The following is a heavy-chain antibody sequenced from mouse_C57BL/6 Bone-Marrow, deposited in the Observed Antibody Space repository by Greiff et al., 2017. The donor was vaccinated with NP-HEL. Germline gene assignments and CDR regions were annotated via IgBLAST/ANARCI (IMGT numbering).Heavy chain of an antibody. V-gene: IGHV3-6*01. CDR3: ARVLPYYYGSNYAMDY. CDR2: ISYDGSN. CDR1: GYSITSGYY. J-gene: IGHJ4*01. D-gene: IGHD1-1*01. Sequence: EVQLVESGPGLVKPSQSLSLTCSVTGYSITSGYYWNWIRQFPGNKLEWMGYISYDGSNNYNPSLKNRISITRDTSKNQFFLKLNSVTTEDTATYYCARVLPYYYGSNYAMDYWGQGTSVTVSS.